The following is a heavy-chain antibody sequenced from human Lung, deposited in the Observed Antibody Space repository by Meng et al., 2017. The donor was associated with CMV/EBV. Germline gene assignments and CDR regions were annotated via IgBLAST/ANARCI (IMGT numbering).Heavy chain of an antibody. Sequence: QVQLQESGPGLVMPSQTLSLTCTVSGASISSGYYHWSWIRQPPGKGLEYIGHIYDSRSGTTYYNPSLKSRVTISVDTSNNQFSLKVISVTAADTAVYYCANYRVGAGGQGSWGQGTRVTVSS. CDR2: IYDSRSGTT. J-gene: IGHJ5*02. V-gene: IGHV4-30-4*08. CDR1: GASISSGYYH. D-gene: IGHD6-13*01. CDR3: ANYRVGAGGQGS.